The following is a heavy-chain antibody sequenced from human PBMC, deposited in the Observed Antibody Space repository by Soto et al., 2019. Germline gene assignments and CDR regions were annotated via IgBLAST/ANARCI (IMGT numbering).Heavy chain of an antibody. V-gene: IGHV1-18*01. J-gene: IGHJ6*02. D-gene: IGHD3-3*01. CDR1: GYTFNSYG. CDR3: ARESYYDFWSYYYGMDV. CDR2: ISAYNGNT. Sequence: ASVEVSCKASGYTFNSYGISWVRQAPGQGLEWMGWISAYNGNTNYAQKLQGRVTMTTDTSTSTAYMELRSLRSDDTAVYYCARESYYDFWSYYYGMDVWRQGTTVTVSS.